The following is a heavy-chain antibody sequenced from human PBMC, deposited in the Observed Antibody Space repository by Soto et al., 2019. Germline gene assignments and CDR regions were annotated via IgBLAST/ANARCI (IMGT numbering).Heavy chain of an antibody. Sequence: SETLSLTCTVCGGSISSYYWSWIRQPPGKGLEWIGYIYYSGSTNYNPSLKSRVTISVDTSKSQFSLKLSSVTAADTAVYYCTSVTRVATISVCCYCGMDVWGQGTTVTDS. CDR1: GGSISSYY. D-gene: IGHD5-12*01. V-gene: IGHV4-59*01. CDR2: IYYSGST. CDR3: TSVTRVATISVCCYCGMDV. J-gene: IGHJ6*02.